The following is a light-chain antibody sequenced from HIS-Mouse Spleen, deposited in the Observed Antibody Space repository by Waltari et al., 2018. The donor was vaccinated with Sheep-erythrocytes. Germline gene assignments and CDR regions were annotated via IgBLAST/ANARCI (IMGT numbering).Light chain of an antibody. Sequence: SSELTQPPSVSVSPGQTASITCSGDKLGDKYACWYQQKPGQSPLLVIYQDTKRPSGIPGRFSGSNSGNTATLTISGTQAMDEADYYCQAWDSNIVVFGGGTKLTVL. CDR3: QAWDSNIVV. CDR2: QDT. V-gene: IGLV3-1*01. J-gene: IGLJ2*01. CDR1: KLGDKY.